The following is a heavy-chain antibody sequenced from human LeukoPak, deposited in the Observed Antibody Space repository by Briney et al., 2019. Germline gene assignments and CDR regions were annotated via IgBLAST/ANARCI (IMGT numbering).Heavy chain of an antibody. D-gene: IGHD3-22*01. J-gene: IGHJ4*02. V-gene: IGHV3-73*01. CDR1: GFTFSGSA. CDR2: IRSKGNTYAT. Sequence: GGSLRLSCAASGFTFSGSAMHWVRQASGKGLEWVGRIRSKGNTYATAYAASVKGRFTISRDDSKNTAYLQMNSLKTEDTAVYYCTRGPDYYDSSGLDYWGQGTLVTVSS. CDR3: TRGPDYYDSSGLDY.